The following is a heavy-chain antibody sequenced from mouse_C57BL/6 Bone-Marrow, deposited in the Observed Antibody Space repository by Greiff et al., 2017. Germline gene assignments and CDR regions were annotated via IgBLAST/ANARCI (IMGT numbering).Heavy chain of an antibody. J-gene: IGHJ1*03. CDR3: ARYYDGYYVDV. V-gene: IGHV1-82*01. D-gene: IGHD2-3*01. Sequence: QVQLQQSGPELVKPGASVKISCKASGYAFSSSWMNWVKQRPGKGLEWIGRIYPGDGDTNYNGKFKGKATLTADKSSSTAYMQLSSLTSEDSAVYFCARYYDGYYVDVWGTGTTVTVSS. CDR1: GYAFSSSW. CDR2: IYPGDGDT.